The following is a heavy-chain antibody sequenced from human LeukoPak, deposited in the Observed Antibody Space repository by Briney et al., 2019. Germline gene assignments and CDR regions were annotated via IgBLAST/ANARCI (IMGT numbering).Heavy chain of an antibody. Sequence: SETLSLTCTVSGGSISGGAYYWSWIRQPPGKGLEWIGSIYYSGSTYYNPSLKSRVTISVDTSKNQFSLKLSSVTAADTAMYYCARHEGSTGYYKYWGQGTLVTVSS. V-gene: IGHV4-39*01. CDR3: ARHEGSTGYYKY. D-gene: IGHD1-26*01. CDR1: GGSISGGAYY. J-gene: IGHJ4*02. CDR2: IYYSGST.